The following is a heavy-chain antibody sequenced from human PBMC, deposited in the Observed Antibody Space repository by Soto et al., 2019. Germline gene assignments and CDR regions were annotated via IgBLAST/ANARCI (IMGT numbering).Heavy chain of an antibody. CDR2: INPSGGTT. V-gene: IGHV1-46*01. J-gene: IGHJ5*02. D-gene: IGHD4-4*01. CDR1: GYTFTRYN. Sequence: GASVKVSCKASGYTFTRYNVHWVRQAPGQGLEWMAIINPSGGTTYYVQKFEGRVTLTTDTSKNQFSLKLSSVTAADTAVYYCARELSTVLRWFDPWGQGTLVTVSS. CDR3: ARELSTVLRWFDP.